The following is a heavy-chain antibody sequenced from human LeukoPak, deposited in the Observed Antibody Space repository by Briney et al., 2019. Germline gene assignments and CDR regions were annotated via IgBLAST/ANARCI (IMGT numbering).Heavy chain of an antibody. Sequence: ETLSLTCTVSGGSISSYYWSWIRQPPGKGLECIGYIYYSGSTNYNPSLKSRVTISVDTSKNQFSLKLSSLTAADTAVYYCAIAPRGHALLVPHWRSSEFWFDYWGQGTLVTVSS. CDR1: GGSISSYY. J-gene: IGHJ4*02. V-gene: IGHV4-59*08. CDR2: IYYSGST. CDR3: AIAPRGHALLVPHWRSSEFWFDY. D-gene: IGHD2-2*01.